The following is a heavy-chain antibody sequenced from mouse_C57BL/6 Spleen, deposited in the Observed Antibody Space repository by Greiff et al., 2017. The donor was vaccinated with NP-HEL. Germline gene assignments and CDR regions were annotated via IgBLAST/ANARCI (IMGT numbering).Heavy chain of an antibody. CDR3: ARLYDYDGGRAMDY. V-gene: IGHV1-82*01. J-gene: IGHJ4*01. CDR2: IYPGDGDT. D-gene: IGHD2-4*01. Sequence: QVQLQQSGPELVKPGASVKISCKASGYAFSSSWMNWVKQRPGKGLEWIGRIYPGDGDTNYNGKFKGKATLTADKSSSTAYMQLSSLTSEDSAVYFCARLYDYDGGRAMDYWGQGTSVTVSS. CDR1: GYAFSSSW.